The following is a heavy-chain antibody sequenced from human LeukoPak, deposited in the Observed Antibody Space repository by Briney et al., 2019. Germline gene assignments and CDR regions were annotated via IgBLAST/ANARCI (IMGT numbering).Heavy chain of an antibody. V-gene: IGHV4-59*08. Sequence: SETLSLTCTVSGGSSSSDHGSWIRRPRDKGLEWIVCISYRGSTNYNPSLKSRVTISMDTSKKHFSLKLTSVTAADTGVYYCARGRGLGVITPYSDSWGQGTLVTVSS. CDR1: GGSSSSDH. J-gene: IGHJ4*02. D-gene: IGHD3-16*02. CDR3: ARGRGLGVITPYSDS. CDR2: ISYRGST.